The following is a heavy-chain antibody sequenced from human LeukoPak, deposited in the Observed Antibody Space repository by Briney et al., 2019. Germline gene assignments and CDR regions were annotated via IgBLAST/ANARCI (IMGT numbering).Heavy chain of an antibody. V-gene: IGHV3-48*02. CDR2: ISSSSSTI. CDR3: ARDRNYYDSSGYYFFDY. Sequence: PGGSLRLSCAASGFTFSSYSMNWVRQAAGKGLEWVSYISSSSSTIYYADSVKGRFTISRDNAKNSLYLQMNSLRDEDTAVYYCARDRNYYDSSGYYFFDYWGQGTLVTVSS. D-gene: IGHD3-22*01. CDR1: GFTFSSYS. J-gene: IGHJ4*02.